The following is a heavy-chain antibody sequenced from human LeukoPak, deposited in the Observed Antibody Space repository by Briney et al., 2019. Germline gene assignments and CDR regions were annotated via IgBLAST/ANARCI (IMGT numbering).Heavy chain of an antibody. CDR1: GFTFSSYA. CDR2: ISYGGSNK. CDR3: AREGYSNYYFDY. V-gene: IGHV3-30-3*01. Sequence: GGSLRLSCAASGFTFSSYAMHWVRQAPGKGLEWVAVISYGGSNKYYADSVKGRFTISRDNSKNTLYLQMNSLRAEDTAVYYCAREGYSNYYFDYWGQGTLVTVSS. D-gene: IGHD4-11*01. J-gene: IGHJ4*02.